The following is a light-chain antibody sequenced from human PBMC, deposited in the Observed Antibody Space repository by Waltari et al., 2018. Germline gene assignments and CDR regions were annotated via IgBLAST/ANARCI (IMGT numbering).Light chain of an antibody. CDR2: GGS. J-gene: IGKJ4*01. V-gene: IGKV2-40*01. Sequence: DIVMTQTPPSLPISPGEPASISCRSSQSLLHSNGNTYLHWYLQKPGQSPQLLIYGGSNRASGVPDRVSGTGSGAGVALKISKVEAEDVGIYYCVQAITFPLTFGGGTKVEIK. CDR3: VQAITFPLT. CDR1: QSLLHSNGNTY.